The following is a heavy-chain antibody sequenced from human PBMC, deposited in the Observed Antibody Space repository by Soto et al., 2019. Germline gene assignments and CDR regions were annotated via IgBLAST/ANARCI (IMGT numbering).Heavy chain of an antibody. D-gene: IGHD3-22*01. CDR3: ACSMVGDSSGYYYYYGMDV. J-gene: IGHJ6*02. CDR1: GGSVSSGSYY. CDR2: IYYSGST. Sequence: PSETLSLTCTVSGGSVSSGSYYWSWIRQPPGKGLEWIGYIYYSGSTNYNPSLKSRVTISVDTSKNQFSLKLGSVTAAVTAVYYCACSMVGDSSGYYYYYGMDVWGQGTTVTVSS. V-gene: IGHV4-61*01.